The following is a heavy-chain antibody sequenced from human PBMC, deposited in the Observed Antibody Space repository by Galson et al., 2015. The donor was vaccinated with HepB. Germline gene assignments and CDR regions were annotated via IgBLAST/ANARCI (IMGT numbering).Heavy chain of an antibody. Sequence: ETLSLTCTVSGGSISGYSWTWIRQSPGKGLEWIGYIYYRGSTNYHPSLKSRVTISVDTSKNQFSLKLRSVTAADTAVYYCARLYDRGGLWARSDYWGQGILVIVSS. V-gene: IGHV4-59*08. CDR2: IYYRGST. J-gene: IGHJ4*02. D-gene: IGHD3-22*01. CDR3: ARLYDRGGLWARSDY. CDR1: GGSISGYS.